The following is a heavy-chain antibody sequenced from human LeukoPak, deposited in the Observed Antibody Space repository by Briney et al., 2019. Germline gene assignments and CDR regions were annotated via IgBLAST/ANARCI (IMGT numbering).Heavy chain of an antibody. D-gene: IGHD3-16*02. V-gene: IGHV1-69*13. CDR3: AREVLSYDYVWGSYRAHFDY. CDR2: IIPIFGTA. Sequence: SVQVSCKASGGTFSSYAISWVRQAPGQGLEWMGGIIPIFGTANYAQKFQGRVTITADESTSTAYMELSSLRSEDTAVYYCAREVLSYDYVWGSYRAHFDYWGQGTLVIVSS. J-gene: IGHJ4*02. CDR1: GGTFSSYA.